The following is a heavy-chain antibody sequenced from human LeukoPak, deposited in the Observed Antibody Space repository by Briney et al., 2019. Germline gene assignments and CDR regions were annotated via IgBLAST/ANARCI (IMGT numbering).Heavy chain of an antibody. J-gene: IGHJ4*02. V-gene: IGHV3-23*01. Sequence: GSLRLSCAASGFTFSSYAMSWVRQAPGKGLEWVSAISGSGGSTYYADSVKGRFTISRDNPKNTLYLQMNSLRAEDTAVYYCAKEIWPTVTTPGWTYFDYWGQGALVTVSS. CDR1: GFTFSSYA. D-gene: IGHD4-17*01. CDR3: AKEIWPTVTTPGWTYFDY. CDR2: ISGSGGST.